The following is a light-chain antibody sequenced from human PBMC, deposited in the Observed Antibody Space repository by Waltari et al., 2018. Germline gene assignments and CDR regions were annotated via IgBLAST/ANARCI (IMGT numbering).Light chain of an antibody. Sequence: ESVLTQSPGTLSLSPGERATLSCRVSQTVTSSYLAWYQQKPGQAPRLLIYGVSSRATDIPDRFSGSGSGTDFTLTISRLEPEDFAVYYCLQYSTLPHTFGQGTKVEIK. CDR1: QTVTSSY. CDR2: GVS. CDR3: LQYSTLPHT. V-gene: IGKV3-20*01. J-gene: IGKJ1*01.